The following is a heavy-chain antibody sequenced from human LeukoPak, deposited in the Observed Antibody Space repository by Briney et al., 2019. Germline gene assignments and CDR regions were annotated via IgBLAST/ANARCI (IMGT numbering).Heavy chain of an antibody. V-gene: IGHV3-74*01. CDR1: GFTFSSSW. CDR3: ARALGSPLDY. J-gene: IGHJ4*02. D-gene: IGHD1-26*01. CDR2: INGDGSRT. Sequence: PGGSLRLSCAASGFTFSSSWMHCVRQGPGTGLVWVSGINGDGSRTTYADSVKGRFTISRDNAKNTLYLQMNSLRAEDTAVYYCARALGSPLDYWGQGTLVTVSS.